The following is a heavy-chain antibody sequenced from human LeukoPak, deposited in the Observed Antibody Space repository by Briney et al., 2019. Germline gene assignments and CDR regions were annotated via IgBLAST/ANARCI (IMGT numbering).Heavy chain of an antibody. CDR2: IYYSVRT. CDR1: GGSISSYF. J-gene: IGHJ4*02. D-gene: IGHD6-6*01. CDR3: ARATGEYSSSRPLDY. V-gene: IGHV4-59*01. Sequence: SETLSPTCTVSGGSISSYFWSWLRQPPGKGLEWIGYIYYSVRTNYNTSPKSRVTISVDTSKNQFSLKLSSVTAADTAVYYCARATGEYSSSRPLDYWGQGTLVTVSS.